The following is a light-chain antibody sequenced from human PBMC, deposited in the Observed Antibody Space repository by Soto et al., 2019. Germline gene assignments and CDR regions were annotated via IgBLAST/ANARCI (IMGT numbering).Light chain of an antibody. Sequence: EIVLTQSPGTLSLSPGERATLSCRSSQSVSSSYLAWYQQKPGQAPRLLIYGASNRAAGIPARFSGSGSGTDFTLTISSLEPEDFAVYYGQQRKNWPRITFGQGTRLEI. CDR1: QSVSSSY. CDR3: QQRKNWPRIT. CDR2: GAS. V-gene: IGKV3D-20*02. J-gene: IGKJ5*01.